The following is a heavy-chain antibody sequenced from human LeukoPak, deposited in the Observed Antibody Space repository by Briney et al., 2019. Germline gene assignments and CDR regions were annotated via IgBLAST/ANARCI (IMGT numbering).Heavy chain of an antibody. V-gene: IGHV1-18*01. Sequence: GASVKVSCKASGYTFTSYGISWVRQAPGQGLEWMGWISAYNGNTNYAQKFQGRVTMTRNTSISTAYMEPSNLRSEDAAVYYCARTLRYYDILTGYYIKPSAFDIWGQGTMVTVSS. D-gene: IGHD3-9*01. J-gene: IGHJ3*02. CDR1: GYTFTSYG. CDR2: ISAYNGNT. CDR3: ARTLRYYDILTGYYIKPSAFDI.